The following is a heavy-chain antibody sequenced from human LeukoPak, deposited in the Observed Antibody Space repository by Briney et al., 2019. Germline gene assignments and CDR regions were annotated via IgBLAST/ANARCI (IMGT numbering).Heavy chain of an antibody. CDR2: IIPILGIA. J-gene: IGHJ3*02. D-gene: IGHD5-24*01. CDR3: ARDRVEMATIDAFDI. V-gene: IGHV1-69*04. Sequence: GASVKVPCKASGYTFTSYGISWVRQAPGQGLEWMGRIIPILGIANYAQKFQGRVTITADKSTSTAYMELSSLRSEDTAVYYCARDRVEMATIDAFDIWGQGTMVTVSS. CDR1: GYTFTSYG.